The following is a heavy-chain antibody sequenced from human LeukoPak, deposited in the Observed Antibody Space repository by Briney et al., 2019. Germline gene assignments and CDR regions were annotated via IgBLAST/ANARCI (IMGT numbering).Heavy chain of an antibody. CDR3: AAHLALASDGITDD. V-gene: IGHV5-51*01. CDR2: IYPGDSDT. D-gene: IGHD6-13*01. CDR1: GYSFTISW. J-gene: IGHJ4*02. Sequence: GESLKICCKGSGYSFTISWICWVRQIPGKGLEWGGIIYPGDSDTSYSPSFQGQVTIAAANSNSTAYLQWSILNASDAAMYCCAAHLALASDGITDDWGQGTLVTVSS.